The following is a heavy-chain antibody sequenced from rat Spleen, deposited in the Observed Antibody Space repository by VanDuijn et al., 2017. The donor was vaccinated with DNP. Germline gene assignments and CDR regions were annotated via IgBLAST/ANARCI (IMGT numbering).Heavy chain of an antibody. CDR1: GFTFSNYD. Sequence: EVQLVESGGGLVQPGRSLKLSCAASGFTFSNYDMAWVRQAPTNGLEWVASISPSGWSTYYRDSVKGRFTVSRDNAKSSLYLQMDSLRSEETATYYCARHELRRVPHYFDYWGQGVMVTVSS. J-gene: IGHJ2*01. CDR2: ISPSGWST. D-gene: IGHD1-11*01. V-gene: IGHV5S11*01. CDR3: ARHELRRVPHYFDY.